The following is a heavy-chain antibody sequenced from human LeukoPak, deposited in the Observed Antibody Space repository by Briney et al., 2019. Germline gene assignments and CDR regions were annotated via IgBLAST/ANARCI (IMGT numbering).Heavy chain of an antibody. CDR2: ISYDGSNK. Sequence: PGGSLRLSCAASGFTSSSYGMHWVRQAPGKGLEWVAVISYDGSNKYYADSVKGRFTISRDNSKNTLYLQMNSLRAEDTAVYYCAKAPRYCSSTSCPSYYYYGMDVWGKGTTVTVSS. V-gene: IGHV3-30*18. CDR3: AKAPRYCSSTSCPSYYYYGMDV. D-gene: IGHD2-2*01. CDR1: GFTSSSYG. J-gene: IGHJ6*04.